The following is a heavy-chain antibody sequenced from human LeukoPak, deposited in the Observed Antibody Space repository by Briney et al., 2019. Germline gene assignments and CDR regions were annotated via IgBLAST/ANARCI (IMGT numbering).Heavy chain of an antibody. D-gene: IGHD1-14*01. CDR3: AKGSGINHYHWIDP. V-gene: IGHV3-23*01. CDR1: EFTFSNYA. J-gene: IGHJ5*02. CDR2: ISGGGGST. Sequence: GSLRLSCAASEFTFSNYAMNWARQAPGKGLEWASGISGGGGSTYYADSVKGRFTISRDNSKNTLYLQMDSLRAEDTALYYCAKGSGINHYHWIDPWGQGTLVTVSS.